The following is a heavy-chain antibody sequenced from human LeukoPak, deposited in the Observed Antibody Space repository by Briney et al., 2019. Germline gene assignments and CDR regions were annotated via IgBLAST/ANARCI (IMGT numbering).Heavy chain of an antibody. CDR3: AKRDYSVFDY. J-gene: IGHJ4*02. CDR2: ISGSGGST. Sequence: GASLRLSCAASGFTFSSYAMSWVRQAPGKGLEWVSAISGSGGSTYYADPVKGRFTISRDNSKNTLYLQMNSLRAEDTAVYYCAKRDYSVFDYWGQGTLVTVSS. V-gene: IGHV3-23*01. D-gene: IGHD2-21*01. CDR1: GFTFSSYA.